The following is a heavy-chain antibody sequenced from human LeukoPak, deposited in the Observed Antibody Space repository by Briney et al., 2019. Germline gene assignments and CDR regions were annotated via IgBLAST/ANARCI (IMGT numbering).Heavy chain of an antibody. J-gene: IGHJ3*02. CDR2: IIPILGIA. D-gene: IGHD7-27*01. Sequence: ASVKISCKASGGTFSSYAISWVRQAPGQGLEWMGRIIPILGIANYAQKFQGRVTITADKSTSTAYMELSSLRSEDTAVYYCARESLTGAPPNDAFDIWGQGTMVTVSS. V-gene: IGHV1-69*04. CDR3: ARESLTGAPPNDAFDI. CDR1: GGTFSSYA.